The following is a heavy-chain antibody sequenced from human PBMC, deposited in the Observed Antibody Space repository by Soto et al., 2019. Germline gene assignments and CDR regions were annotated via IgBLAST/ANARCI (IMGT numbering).Heavy chain of an antibody. D-gene: IGHD4-17*01. J-gene: IGHJ6*02. V-gene: IGHV4-59*12. Sequence: PSETLSLTCTVSGGSISSYYWSWIRQPPGKGLEWIGYIYYSGSTNYNPSLKSRVTISVDTSKNQFSLKLSSVTAADTAVYYCARTTVTTSGRYYYYGMDVWGQGTTVTVSS. CDR2: IYYSGST. CDR3: ARTTVTTSGRYYYYGMDV. CDR1: GGSISSYY.